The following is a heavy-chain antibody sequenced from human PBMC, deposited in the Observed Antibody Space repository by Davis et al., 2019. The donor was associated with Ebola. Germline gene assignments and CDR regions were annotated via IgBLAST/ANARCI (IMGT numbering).Heavy chain of an antibody. Sequence: MPSETLSLTCTVSGGSISSGDYYWSWIRQPPGKGLEWIGYIYYSGSTYYNPSLKSRVTISVDTSKNQFSLKLSSVTAADTAVYYCAKVETTVTTGWFDPWGQGTLVTVSS. J-gene: IGHJ5*02. V-gene: IGHV4-30-4*02. D-gene: IGHD4-11*01. CDR3: AKVETTVTTGWFDP. CDR2: IYYSGST. CDR1: GGSISSGDYY.